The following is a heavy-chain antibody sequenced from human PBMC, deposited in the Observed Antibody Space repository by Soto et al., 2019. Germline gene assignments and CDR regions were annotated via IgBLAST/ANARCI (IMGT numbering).Heavy chain of an antibody. V-gene: IGHV1-24*01. CDR3: ATGLTYYYDSSGYLPDH. D-gene: IGHD3-22*01. Sequence: ASVKVSCKVSGYTLTELSMYWVRQAPGKGLEWMGGFDPEDGETIYAQKFQGRVTMTEDTSTDTAYMELSSLRSEDTAVYYCATGLTYYYDSSGYLPDHWGQGTLVTVAS. J-gene: IGHJ4*02. CDR1: GYTLTELS. CDR2: FDPEDGET.